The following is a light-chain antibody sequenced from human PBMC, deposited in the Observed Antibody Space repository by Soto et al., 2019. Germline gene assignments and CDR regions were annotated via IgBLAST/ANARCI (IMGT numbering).Light chain of an antibody. CDR3: ETGDNKGV. J-gene: IGLJ3*02. CDR2: LEGSGRF. Sequence: QTVVTQSSSASASLGSSVKLTCTLSNGHSSYIIAWHQQQPGKAPRYLMKLEGSGRFYKGSGVPDRFSGSSSGADRYLTVSHLQFEDEADYYCETGDNKGVFGGGTKLTVL. CDR1: NGHSSYI. V-gene: IGLV4-60*02.